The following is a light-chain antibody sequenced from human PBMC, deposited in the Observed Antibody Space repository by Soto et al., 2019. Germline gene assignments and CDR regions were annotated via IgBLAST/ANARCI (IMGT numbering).Light chain of an antibody. V-gene: IGKV3-11*01. CDR1: QSVSSY. J-gene: IGKJ4*01. Sequence: EIVLTQSPATLSLSPGERATLSCRARQSVSSYLAWYQQKPGQAPRLLIYDASNRATGIPARFSGSGSGTDFTLSISSLEPEDFAVYYCQQRSNWLTFGGGPKVDIK. CDR2: DAS. CDR3: QQRSNWLT.